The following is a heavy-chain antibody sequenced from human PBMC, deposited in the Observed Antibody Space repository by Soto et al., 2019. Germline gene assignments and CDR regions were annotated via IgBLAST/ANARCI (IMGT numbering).Heavy chain of an antibody. J-gene: IGHJ4*02. CDR2: IHYSGST. Sequence: PSETLSLTCTVSGGSISIGDYYWSLILQTPGKGLEWIGYIHYSGSTYYNPSLRSRVTISVDTSKNQFSLKLSSVTAADTAMFYCASRVVDAGYFDYWGQGALVTVSS. CDR1: GGSISIGDYY. V-gene: IGHV4-30-4*01. D-gene: IGHD2-15*01. CDR3: ASRVVDAGYFDY.